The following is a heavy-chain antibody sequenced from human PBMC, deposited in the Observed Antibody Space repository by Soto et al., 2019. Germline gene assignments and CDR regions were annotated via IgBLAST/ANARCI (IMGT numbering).Heavy chain of an antibody. V-gene: IGHV1-18*04. CDR1: GYTFKSYD. Sequence: QVQLVQSGAEVKEPGASVTVSCKASGYTFKSYDVMWVRKAPGQGLEWMGWISGHNGKADYAENFQCRVILTTDTSTATASMDLRCLRSDDTAVYYCARKGYIGSFALDVWGQGTTVTVS. J-gene: IGHJ6*02. CDR3: ARKGYIGSFALDV. CDR2: ISGHNGKA. D-gene: IGHD3-10*01.